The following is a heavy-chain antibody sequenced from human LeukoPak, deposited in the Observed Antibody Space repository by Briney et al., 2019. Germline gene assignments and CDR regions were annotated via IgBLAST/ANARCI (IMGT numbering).Heavy chain of an antibody. Sequence: TGRSPRLSCAASGFTFSSYGMHWVRQAPGKGLEWVAVISYDGSNKYYADSVKGRFTISRDNSKNTLYLQMNSLRAEDTAVYYCAKERIRQQLAPDYGMDVWGQGTTVTVSS. CDR2: ISYDGSNK. CDR1: GFTFSSYG. D-gene: IGHD6-13*01. CDR3: AKERIRQQLAPDYGMDV. V-gene: IGHV3-30*18. J-gene: IGHJ6*02.